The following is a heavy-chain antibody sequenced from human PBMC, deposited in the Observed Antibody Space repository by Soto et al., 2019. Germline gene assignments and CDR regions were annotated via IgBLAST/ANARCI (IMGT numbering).Heavy chain of an antibody. CDR3: PGEVASGY. V-gene: IGHV3-30*03. Sequence: QVQLVESGGGVVQPGRSLRLSCAVSGFTVSTYGMHWVRQAPGKGLEWVAVISRDGGTKYYVDSVKGRFTISRDNSRNTLFLEMNGLRSDDLAVYYCPGEVASGYWGQGTLVTVSS. D-gene: IGHD2-21*01. J-gene: IGHJ4*02. CDR2: ISRDGGTK. CDR1: GFTVSTYG.